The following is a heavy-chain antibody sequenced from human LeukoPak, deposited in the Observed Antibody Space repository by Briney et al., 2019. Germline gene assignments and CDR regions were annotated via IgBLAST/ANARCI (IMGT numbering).Heavy chain of an antibody. V-gene: IGHV4-31*03. Sequence: PSETLSLTCTVSGGSISSGGYYWSWIRQHPGKGLEWIGYIYYSGSTYYNPSLKSRVTISVDTSKNQFSLKLSSVTAADTAVYYCAGEVVVAATDYYGMDVWGQGTTVTVSS. D-gene: IGHD2-15*01. J-gene: IGHJ6*02. CDR2: IYYSGST. CDR3: AGEVVVAATDYYGMDV. CDR1: GGSISSGGYY.